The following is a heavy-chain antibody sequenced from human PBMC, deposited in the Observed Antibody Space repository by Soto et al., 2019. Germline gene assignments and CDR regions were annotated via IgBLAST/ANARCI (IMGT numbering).Heavy chain of an antibody. CDR3: ARSIVVVTALDY. CDR1: GYTFTRYD. J-gene: IGHJ4*02. CDR2: MNPNSGNT. Sequence: GASVKVSCKASGYTFTRYDINWVRQATGQGLEWMGWMNPNSGNTGYAQKFQGRVTMTRNTSASTAYMELSSLRSEDTAVYYCARSIVVVTALDYWGQGTLVTVSS. D-gene: IGHD2-21*02. V-gene: IGHV1-8*01.